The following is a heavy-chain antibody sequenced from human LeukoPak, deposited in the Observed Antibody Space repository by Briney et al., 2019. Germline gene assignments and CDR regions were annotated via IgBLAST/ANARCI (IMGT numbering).Heavy chain of an antibody. V-gene: IGHV1-69*04. CDR3: ARDRGGITMVRGVKGNDAFDI. D-gene: IGHD3-10*01. J-gene: IGHJ3*02. Sequence: SVKVSCKASGGTFSSYAISWVRQAPGQGLEWMGRIIPILGIANYAQKFQGSVTITADKSTSTAYMELSSLRSEDTAVYYCARDRGGITMVRGVKGNDAFDIWGQGTMVTVSS. CDR2: IIPILGIA. CDR1: GGTFSSYA.